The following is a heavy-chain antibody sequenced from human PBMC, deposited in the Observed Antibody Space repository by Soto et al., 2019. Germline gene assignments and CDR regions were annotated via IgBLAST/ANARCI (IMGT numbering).Heavy chain of an antibody. CDR2: IRSEAHSYAA. Sequence: EVQLVESGGGLVQPGGYLTLSCAASGFAFSASAIHWVRQASGKGLEWVGRIRSEAHSYAAAYAASVKGRFTISRDNSKQTAYLQLNSLKTGDTAVYYCTRYDTFDYWGQGTLVTVSS. CDR1: GFAFSASA. CDR3: TRYDTFDY. D-gene: IGHD3-9*01. V-gene: IGHV3-73*02. J-gene: IGHJ4*02.